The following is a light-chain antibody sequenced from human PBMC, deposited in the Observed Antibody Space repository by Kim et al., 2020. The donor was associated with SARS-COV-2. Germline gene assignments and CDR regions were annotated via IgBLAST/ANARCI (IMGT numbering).Light chain of an antibody. J-gene: IGLJ2*01. V-gene: IGLV1-36*01. Sequence: QRVTISCSGRRSNIGNNVVNWYQQLPGRAPKLLIYYDDLLPSGVSDRFSAYKSGTSASLAISGLQSDDEADYYCAAWDDRLNAVVFGGGTQLTVL. CDR3: AAWDDRLNAVV. CDR1: RSNIGNNV. CDR2: YDD.